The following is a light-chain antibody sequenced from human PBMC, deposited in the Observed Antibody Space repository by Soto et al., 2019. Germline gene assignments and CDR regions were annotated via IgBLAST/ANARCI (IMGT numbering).Light chain of an antibody. CDR2: DAS. V-gene: IGKV3-11*01. CDR3: LQRSNWPPGS. Sequence: EIVLTQSPATLSLSPGERATLSCRASQSVSSYLAWYQQKPGQAPRLLIYDASHRATGIPARFSGSGSRTDFTLPISILEPEDCAVYYCLQRSNWPPGSFGPGTKVDIK. J-gene: IGKJ3*01. CDR1: QSVSSY.